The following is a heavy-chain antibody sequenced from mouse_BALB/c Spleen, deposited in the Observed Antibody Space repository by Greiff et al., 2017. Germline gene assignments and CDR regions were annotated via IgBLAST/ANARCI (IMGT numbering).Heavy chain of an antibody. J-gene: IGHJ4*01. V-gene: IGHV7-3*02. CDR2: IRNKANGYTT. CDR3: AREELGWYYAMDY. Sequence: EVHLVESGGGLVQPGGSLRLSCATSGFTFTDYYMSWVRQPPGKALEWLGFIRNKANGYTTEYSASVKGRFTISRENSQSILYLQMNTLRAEDSATYDCAREELGWYYAMDYWGQGTSVTVSS. CDR1: GFTFTDYY. D-gene: IGHD4-1*01.